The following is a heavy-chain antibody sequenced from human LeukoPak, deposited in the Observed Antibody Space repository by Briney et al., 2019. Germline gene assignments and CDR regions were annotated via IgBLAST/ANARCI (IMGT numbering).Heavy chain of an antibody. D-gene: IGHD6-19*01. Sequence: PGGSLRLSCAASGFTLSNYWMTWVRQAPGEGLEWVSAISGSGGSTYHADSVKGRFTISRDNSKNTLYLKMNSVRAEDTAVYYCAKGSVAGTRYYYYYMDVWGKGTTVTVSS. CDR2: ISGSGGST. V-gene: IGHV3-23*01. CDR3: AKGSVAGTRYYYYYMDV. CDR1: GFTLSNYW. J-gene: IGHJ6*03.